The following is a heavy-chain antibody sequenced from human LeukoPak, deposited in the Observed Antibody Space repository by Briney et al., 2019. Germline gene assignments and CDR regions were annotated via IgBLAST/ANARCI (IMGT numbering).Heavy chain of an antibody. CDR3: ARVRNYDFWSGLFDY. J-gene: IGHJ4*02. Sequence: GASVKVSCKASGYTFTSYGISWVRQAPGQGLEWMGWISAYNGNTNYAQKLQGRVTMTTDTSTSTAYMELRSLRSEDTAVYYCARVRNYDFWSGLFDYWGQGTLVTVSS. V-gene: IGHV1-18*01. CDR2: ISAYNGNT. CDR1: GYTFTSYG. D-gene: IGHD3-3*01.